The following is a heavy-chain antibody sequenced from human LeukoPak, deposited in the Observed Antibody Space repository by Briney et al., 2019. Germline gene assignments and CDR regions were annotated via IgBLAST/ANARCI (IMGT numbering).Heavy chain of an antibody. CDR2: ISAYTGNT. CDR1: GYTFATYG. D-gene: IGHD6-13*01. CDR3: ARTGIPAAGTFDY. V-gene: IGHV1-18*01. J-gene: IGHJ4*02. Sequence: ASVKVSCKASGYTFATYGISWVRQAPGQGLEWMGWISAYTGNTYYAQNLQGRVTMTTDTSTSTAYLELRGLRSDDTAVYYCARTGIPAAGTFDYWGQGTLVTVSS.